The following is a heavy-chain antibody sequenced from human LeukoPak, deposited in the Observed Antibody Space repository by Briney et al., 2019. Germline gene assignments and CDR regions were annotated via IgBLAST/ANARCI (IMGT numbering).Heavy chain of an antibody. CDR2: INPSGGST. Sequence: ASVKVSCKASGYTFTTYYIHWVRLAPGQGLEWMGIINPSGGSTSYAQKFQGRVTMTRDTSTSTAYMELSSLRSEDTAVYYCARGGDGYNTIGYWGQGTLVTVSS. CDR3: ARGGDGYNTIGY. CDR1: GYTFTTYY. V-gene: IGHV1-46*01. J-gene: IGHJ4*02. D-gene: IGHD5-24*01.